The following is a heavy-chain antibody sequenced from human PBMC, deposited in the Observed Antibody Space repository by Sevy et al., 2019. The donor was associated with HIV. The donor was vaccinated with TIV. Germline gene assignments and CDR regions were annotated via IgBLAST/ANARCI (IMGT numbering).Heavy chain of an antibody. J-gene: IGHJ4*02. CDR1: GFTFSSYG. D-gene: IGHD6-25*01. Sequence: GGSLRLSCAASGFTFSSYGMHWVRQAPGKGLEWVAFIRYDGSNKYYADSVKGRFTISRDNSKNTLYLQMNSLRAEDTAVYYCAKRRIPAEGYFDYWGQGTLVTVSS. CDR2: IRYDGSNK. V-gene: IGHV3-30*02. CDR3: AKRRIPAEGYFDY.